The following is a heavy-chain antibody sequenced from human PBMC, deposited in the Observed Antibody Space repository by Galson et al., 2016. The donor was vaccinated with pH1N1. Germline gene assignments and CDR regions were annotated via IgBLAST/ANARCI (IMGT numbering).Heavy chain of an antibody. CDR3: ARGSGGAICYHYYMDV. CDR1: GGTFSSYT. Sequence: SVKVSCKASGGTFSSYTISWMRQAPGQGLEWMGRITPIYGLADYAQNFQGRVSITADASRSAAYMELSGRRSDDTAVKYCARGSGGAICYHYYMDVWGKGTPVIVSS. V-gene: IGHV1-69*13. D-gene: IGHD3-10*01. J-gene: IGHJ6*03. CDR2: ITPIYGLA.